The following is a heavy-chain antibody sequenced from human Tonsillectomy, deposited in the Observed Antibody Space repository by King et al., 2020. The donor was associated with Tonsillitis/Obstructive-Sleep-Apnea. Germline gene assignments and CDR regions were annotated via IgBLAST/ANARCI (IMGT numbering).Heavy chain of an antibody. J-gene: IGHJ4*02. D-gene: IGHD3-22*01. CDR1: GGSISSGGYY. Sequence: QLQESGPGLVKPSQTLSLTCTVSGGSISSGGYYWSWIRQHPGKGLEWIGYIYYSGSTYYNPSLKSRVTISVDTSKNQFSLKLSSVTAADTAVYYCAGDHSLNGYYYDSSGYSDWGQGTLVTVSS. V-gene: IGHV4-31*03. CDR3: AGDHSLNGYYYDSSGYSD. CDR2: IYYSGST.